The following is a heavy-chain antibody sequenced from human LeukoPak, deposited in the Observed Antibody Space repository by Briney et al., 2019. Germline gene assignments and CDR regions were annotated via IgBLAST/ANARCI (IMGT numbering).Heavy chain of an antibody. CDR1: GYTLTELS. D-gene: IGHD3-9*01. V-gene: IGHV1-24*01. Sequence: GASVKVSCKVSGYTLTELSMHWVRQAPGKGLEWMGGFDPEDGETIYAQKFQGRVTMTEDTSISTAYMELSRLRSDDTAVYYCARLVNGFYFDYWGQGTLVTVSS. CDR3: ARLVNGFYFDY. J-gene: IGHJ4*02. CDR2: FDPEDGET.